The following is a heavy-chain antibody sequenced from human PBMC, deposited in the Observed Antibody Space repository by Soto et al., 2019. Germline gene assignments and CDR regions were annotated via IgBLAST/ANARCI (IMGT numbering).Heavy chain of an antibody. CDR1: GFTFGDYA. V-gene: IGHV3-49*03. J-gene: IGHJ4*02. Sequence: GGSLRLSCTASGFTFGDYAMSWFRQAPGKGLEWVGFIRSKAYGGTTEYAASVKGRFTISRDDSKSIAYLQMNSLKTEDTAVYYCTRDNEPKIHSYMAAAYGVTHFDYWGQGTLVTVSS. CDR2: IRSKAYGGTT. D-gene: IGHD2-15*01. CDR3: TRDNEPKIHSYMAAAYGVTHFDY.